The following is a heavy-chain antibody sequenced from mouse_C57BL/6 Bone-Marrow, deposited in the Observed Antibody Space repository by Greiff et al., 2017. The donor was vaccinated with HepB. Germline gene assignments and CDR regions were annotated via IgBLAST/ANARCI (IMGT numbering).Heavy chain of an antibody. Sequence: EVKLMESGPGLVKPSQTVFLTCTVTGISITTGNYRWSWIRQFPGNKLEWIGYIYYSGTITYNPSLTSRTTITRDTPQNQFFLEMNSLTAEDTATYYCARGRLYWYFDVWGTGTTVTVSS. V-gene: IGHV3-5*01. CDR3: ARGRLYWYFDV. CDR1: GISITTGNYR. D-gene: IGHD2-4*01. CDR2: IYYSGTI. J-gene: IGHJ1*03.